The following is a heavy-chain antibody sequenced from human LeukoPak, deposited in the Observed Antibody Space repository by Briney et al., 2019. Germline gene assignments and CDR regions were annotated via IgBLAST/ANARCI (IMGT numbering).Heavy chain of an antibody. CDR3: ARVIVVVPAAAPDYYYYYYMDV. CDR2: INPNSGGT. CDR1: GYTFTGYY. D-gene: IGHD2-2*01. V-gene: IGHV1-2*02. Sequence: ASVKVSCKASGYTFTGYYMHWVRQAPGQGLEWMGWINPNSGGTNYAQKFQGKVTMTTDTSTSTAYMELRSLRSDDTAVYYCARVIVVVPAAAPDYYYYYYMDVWGKGTTVTVSS. J-gene: IGHJ6*03.